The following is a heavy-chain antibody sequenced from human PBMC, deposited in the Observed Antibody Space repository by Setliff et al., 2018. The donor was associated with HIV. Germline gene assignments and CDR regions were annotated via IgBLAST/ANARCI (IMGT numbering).Heavy chain of an antibody. CDR1: GFTFDDYA. D-gene: IGHD2-2*01. V-gene: IGHV3-9*01. J-gene: IGHJ4*02. Sequence: PGGSLRLSCTASGFTFDDYAMHWVRQAPGKGLEWVSGISWNSGSIGYADSVTGRFTISRDNSKNTLFLQMNSLRSEDTAVYYCAKEDQRVTSVDYWGQGTPVTVSS. CDR2: ISWNSGSI. CDR3: AKEDQRVTSVDY.